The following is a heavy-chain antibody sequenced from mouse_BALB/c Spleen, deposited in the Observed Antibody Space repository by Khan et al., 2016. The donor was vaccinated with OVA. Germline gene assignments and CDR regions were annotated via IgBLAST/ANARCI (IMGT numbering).Heavy chain of an antibody. CDR3: TRGGYNSFAY. J-gene: IGHJ3*01. D-gene: IGHD1-3*01. V-gene: IGHV1-5*01. CDR2: IYPGNSET. CDR1: GYSFTNYL. Sequence: VRLQQSGTVLARPGSSVKMSCKTSGYSFTNYLIHWVKQRPGQGLEWIGDIYPGNSETTYNQKFKDKAKLTADTSASTAYMELSSLTNEDFAVYYCTRGGYNSFAYWGQGTLVTVSA.